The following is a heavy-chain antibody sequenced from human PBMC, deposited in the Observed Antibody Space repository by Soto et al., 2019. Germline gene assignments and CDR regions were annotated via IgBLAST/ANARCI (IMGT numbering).Heavy chain of an antibody. Sequence: GGSLRLSCAASGFTFSSYAMSWVRQAPGKGLEWVSAISGSGGSTYYADSAKGRFTISRDNSKNTLYLQMNSLRAEDTAVYYCAKDPGASSDWHGGLYWGQGTLVTVSS. CDR2: ISGSGGST. V-gene: IGHV3-23*01. CDR3: AKDPGASSDWHGGLY. D-gene: IGHD6-19*01. J-gene: IGHJ4*02. CDR1: GFTFSSYA.